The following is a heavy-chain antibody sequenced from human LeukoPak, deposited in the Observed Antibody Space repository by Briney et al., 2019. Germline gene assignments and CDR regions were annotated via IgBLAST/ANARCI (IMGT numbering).Heavy chain of an antibody. J-gene: IGHJ6*04. CDR1: GFTFSSYG. Sequence: GGSLRLSCAASGFTFSSYGMHWVRQAPGKGLEWVAVISYDGSNKDYADSVKGRFTISRDNSKNTLYLQMNSLRAEDTAVYYCARVDTAIYALDVWGKGTTVTISS. CDR2: ISYDGSNK. CDR3: ARVDTAIYALDV. V-gene: IGHV3-30*03. D-gene: IGHD5-18*01.